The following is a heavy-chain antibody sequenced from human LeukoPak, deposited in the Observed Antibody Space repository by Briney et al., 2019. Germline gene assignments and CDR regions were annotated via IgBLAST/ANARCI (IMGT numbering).Heavy chain of an antibody. Sequence: SETLSFTCTVSGGSISSGGYYWSWIRQHPGKGLEWIGYIYYSGSTYYNPSLKSRVTISVDTSKNQFSLKLSSVTAADTAVYYCAVVAAYGDAFDIWGQGTMVTVSS. CDR2: IYYSGST. V-gene: IGHV4-31*03. D-gene: IGHD2-15*01. J-gene: IGHJ3*02. CDR1: GGSISSGGYY. CDR3: AVVAAYGDAFDI.